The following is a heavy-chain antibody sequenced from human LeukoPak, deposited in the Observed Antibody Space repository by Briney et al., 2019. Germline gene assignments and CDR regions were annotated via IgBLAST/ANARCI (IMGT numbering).Heavy chain of an antibody. CDR3: ATDPSLRGVN. CDR2: FNAGNGYS. V-gene: IGHV1-3*01. J-gene: IGHJ4*02. Sequence: GASVKISCKASGYIVNSRALHWVRQAPGQSLEWMGWFNAGNGYSQYSQKLQGRLTITRDTPASTVYMELSSLTSEDTAVYYCATDPSLRGVNWGQGTLVTVSS. CDR1: GYIVNSRA. D-gene: IGHD3-10*01.